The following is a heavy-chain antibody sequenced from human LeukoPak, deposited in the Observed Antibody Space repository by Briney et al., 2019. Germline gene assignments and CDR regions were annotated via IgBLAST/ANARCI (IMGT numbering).Heavy chain of an antibody. CDR3: ARFFHSGSRYFDY. V-gene: IGHV4-39*01. D-gene: IGHD1-26*01. Sequence: SETLSLTCTVSGGSISSSSYYWGWIRQPPGKGLEWIGSIYYSGSTYYNPSLKSRVTISVDTSKNQFSLKLSSVTAADTAVYYCARFFHSGSRYFDYWGQGTLVTVSS. CDR2: IYYSGST. CDR1: GGSISSSSYY. J-gene: IGHJ4*02.